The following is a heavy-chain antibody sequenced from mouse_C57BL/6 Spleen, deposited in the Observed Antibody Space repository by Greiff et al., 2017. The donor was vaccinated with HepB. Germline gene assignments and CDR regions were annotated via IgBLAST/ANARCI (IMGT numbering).Heavy chain of an antibody. V-gene: IGHV14-4*01. Sequence: DVKLQESGAELVRPGASVKLSCTASGFNIKDDYMHWVKQRPEQGLEWIGWIDPENGDTEYASKFQGKATITADTSSNTAYLQLSSLTSEDTAVYYCTETAQATYWFAYWGQGTLVTVSA. CDR1: GFNIKDDY. CDR2: IDPENGDT. J-gene: IGHJ3*01. D-gene: IGHD3-2*02. CDR3: TETAQATYWFAY.